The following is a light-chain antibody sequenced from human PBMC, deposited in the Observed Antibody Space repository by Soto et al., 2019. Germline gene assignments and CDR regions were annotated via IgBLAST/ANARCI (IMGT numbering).Light chain of an antibody. CDR3: QQYYTWPLT. Sequence: EIVMTQSPATLSVYPGERATLSCRASQSVNSNLAWYQQKPGQAPRLLIYDASTRATGIPARFSGSGSGTEFTLTISSLQSEDFAVYYCQQYYTWPLTFGGGTKVEIK. CDR1: QSVNSN. V-gene: IGKV3-15*01. J-gene: IGKJ4*01. CDR2: DAS.